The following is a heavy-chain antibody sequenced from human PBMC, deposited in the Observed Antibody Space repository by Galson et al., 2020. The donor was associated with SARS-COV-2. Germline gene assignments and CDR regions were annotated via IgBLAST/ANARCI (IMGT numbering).Heavy chain of an antibody. CDR2: ISPYSGNT. CDR1: GYTFTSSG. CDR3: ARDGGYDFWSGYYSGAFDL. V-gene: IGHV1-18*01. Sequence: ASVKVSCKASGYTFTSSGVSWVRQAPGQGLEWMGWISPYSGNTIYAQKFQGRVTMTTDTSTSIAYMELRSLRSDDTAVYYCARDGGYDFWSGYYSGAFDLWGQGTMVSGSS. J-gene: IGHJ3*01. D-gene: IGHD3-3*01.